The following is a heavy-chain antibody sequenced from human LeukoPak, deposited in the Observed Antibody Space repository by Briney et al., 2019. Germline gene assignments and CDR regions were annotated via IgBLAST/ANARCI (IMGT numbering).Heavy chain of an antibody. J-gene: IGHJ5*02. V-gene: IGHV4-34*01. CDR1: GGSFSGYY. CDR3: ARSHYGSALS. D-gene: IGHD3-10*01. Sequence: SETLSLTCAVYGGSFSGYYWSWIRQPPGKGLEWIGEVNHSGSTNYNPSLKSRVTMSVDTSKNQFSLKLSSVTAADTAVYYCARSHYGSALSWGQGTLVTVSS. CDR2: VNHSGST.